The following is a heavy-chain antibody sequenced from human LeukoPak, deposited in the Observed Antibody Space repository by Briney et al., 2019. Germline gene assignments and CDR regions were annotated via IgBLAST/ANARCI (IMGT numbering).Heavy chain of an antibody. Sequence: GASVKVSCKASGYTFTSYDISWVRQAPGQGLEWMGGIIPIFGTANYAQKFQGRVTITADKSTSTAYMELSSLRSEDTAVYYCARAMAVVAAKDAFDIWGQGTMVTVSS. D-gene: IGHD2-15*01. CDR2: IIPIFGTA. CDR3: ARAMAVVAAKDAFDI. V-gene: IGHV1-69*06. CDR1: GYTFTSYD. J-gene: IGHJ3*02.